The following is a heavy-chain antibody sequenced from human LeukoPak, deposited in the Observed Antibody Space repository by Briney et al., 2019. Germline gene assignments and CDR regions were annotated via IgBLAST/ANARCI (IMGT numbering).Heavy chain of an antibody. Sequence: GGSLRLSCAAAGFTFSSYAMSWVRQAPGKGLEWVSAISGSGGSTYYADSVKGRFTISRDNSKRTLYLQMNSLRPEDTAVYYCAKWEYNYGYFDYWGQGTLVTVSS. CDR3: AKWEYNYGYFDY. CDR2: ISGSGGST. J-gene: IGHJ4*02. D-gene: IGHD5-18*01. V-gene: IGHV3-23*01. CDR1: GFTFSSYA.